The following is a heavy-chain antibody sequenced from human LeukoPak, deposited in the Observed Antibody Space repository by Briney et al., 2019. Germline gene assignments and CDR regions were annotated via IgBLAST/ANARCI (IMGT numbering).Heavy chain of an antibody. CDR3: ARDEATGGAVAGPYFDF. CDR2: ISSSSSYI. V-gene: IGHV3-21*01. J-gene: IGHJ4*02. Sequence: PGGSLRLSCAASGFTFCSYSMNGVRQAPGRGLEWVSSISSSSSYIYYTDSVKGRFTISRDNATNSLYLQMNSLRAEDTAVYYCARDEATGGAVAGPYFDFWGQGTLVTVSS. D-gene: IGHD6-19*01. CDR1: GFTFCSYS.